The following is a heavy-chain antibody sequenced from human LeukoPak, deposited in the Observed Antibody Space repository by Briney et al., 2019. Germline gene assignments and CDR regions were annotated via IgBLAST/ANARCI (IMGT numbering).Heavy chain of an antibody. V-gene: IGHV1-46*01. Sequence: ASVKVSCKASGYTFTSYYMHWVRQAPGQGLEWMGIINPSGGSTSYAQKFQGRVTMTRDTSTSTVYMELSRLTSDDTAVYFCARDSVSTNTLGHWGQGTLVTVSS. CDR3: ARDSVSTNTLGH. CDR1: GYTFTSYY. D-gene: IGHD2-15*01. CDR2: INPSGGST. J-gene: IGHJ4*02.